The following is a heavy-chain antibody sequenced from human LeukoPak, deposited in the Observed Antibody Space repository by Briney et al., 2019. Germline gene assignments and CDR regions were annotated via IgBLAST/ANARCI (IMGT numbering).Heavy chain of an antibody. CDR3: AKAELGVDTFFDY. CDR1: GFTFSSYG. CDR2: IRYDGSNK. Sequence: GGPLRLSCAASGFTFSSYGMHWVRQAPGKGLEWVAFIRYDGSNKYYADSVKGRFTISRDNSKNTLFLQMNSLRAEDTAFYYCAKAELGVDTFFDYWGQGTLVTVSS. D-gene: IGHD3-3*01. V-gene: IGHV3-30*02. J-gene: IGHJ4*02.